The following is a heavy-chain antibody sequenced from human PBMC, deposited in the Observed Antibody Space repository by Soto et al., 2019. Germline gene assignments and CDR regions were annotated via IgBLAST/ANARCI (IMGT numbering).Heavy chain of an antibody. CDR1: GGTFSSYA. CDR3: ARVIWSGYPRVYYFDY. D-gene: IGHD3-3*01. Sequence: QVQLVQSGAEVKKPGSSVKVSCKASGGTFSSYAISWVRQAPGQGLEWMGWIIPIFGTANYAQKFQGRVTLTADESTSTAYMELSSLRSEDTAVYYCARVIWSGYPRVYYFDYWGQGTLVTVSS. V-gene: IGHV1-69*01. CDR2: IIPIFGTA. J-gene: IGHJ4*02.